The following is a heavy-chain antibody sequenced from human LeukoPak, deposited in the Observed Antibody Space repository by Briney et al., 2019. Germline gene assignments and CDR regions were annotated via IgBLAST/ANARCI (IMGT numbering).Heavy chain of an antibody. CDR1: GYTFTGYY. D-gene: IGHD3-9*01. J-gene: IGHJ4*02. Sequence: PGASVTVSCKASGYTFTGYYMHWVRQAPGQGLERMGWINPNSGGTNYAQKLQGRVTMTTDTSTSTAYMELRSLRSDDTAVYYCARVSVLRYFDWLTEDWNFDYWGQGTLVTVSS. CDR3: ARVSVLRYFDWLTEDWNFDY. V-gene: IGHV1-2*02. CDR2: INPNSGGT.